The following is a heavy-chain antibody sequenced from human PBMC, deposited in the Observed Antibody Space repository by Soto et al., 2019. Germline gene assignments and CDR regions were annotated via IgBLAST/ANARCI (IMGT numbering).Heavy chain of an antibody. V-gene: IGHV3-23*01. J-gene: IGHJ5*02. CDR3: AKDRGSGSTSWYNGWFDP. Sequence: EVQLLESGGGLVQPGGSLRLSCVASGFTFSSYAMTWVRQAPGRGLEWVSAISGGGGSTYYADSVKGRFTIYRDNSKNTLYLQMNSLRAEDTAVYYCAKDRGSGSTSWYNGWFDPWGQGTLVTVSS. CDR2: ISGGGGST. D-gene: IGHD2-2*02. CDR1: GFTFSSYA.